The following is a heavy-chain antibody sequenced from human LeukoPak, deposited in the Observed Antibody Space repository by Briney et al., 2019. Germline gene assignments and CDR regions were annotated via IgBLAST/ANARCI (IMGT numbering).Heavy chain of an antibody. D-gene: IGHD1-1*01. Sequence: PSETLSLTCTVSSASITSSPYFWGWIRQSPGKGLEWIGSISYSGTTYYNPSLKSRVTISVDTSKNQFSLKLSSVTAADTAVYYCARDFDWNDLAFDIWGQGTMVTVSS. CDR3: ARDFDWNDLAFDI. V-gene: IGHV4-39*07. J-gene: IGHJ3*02. CDR1: SASITSSPYF. CDR2: ISYSGTT.